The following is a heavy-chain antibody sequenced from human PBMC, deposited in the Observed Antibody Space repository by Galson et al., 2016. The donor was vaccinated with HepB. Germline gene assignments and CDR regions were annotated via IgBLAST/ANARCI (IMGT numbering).Heavy chain of an antibody. CDR2: TSYDGSNE. CDR3: AKPETRPYDILTGYSHFDY. D-gene: IGHD3-9*01. CDR1: GFTFSRSD. V-gene: IGHV3-30*18. Sequence: SLRLSCAASGFTFSRSDMYWVRQAPGKGLEWVAVTSYDGSNEYYADSVTCRLTISRYNSKNTLYLQMNIMRAEDTAVYYCAKPETRPYDILTGYSHFDYWGQGTLVTVSS. J-gene: IGHJ4*02.